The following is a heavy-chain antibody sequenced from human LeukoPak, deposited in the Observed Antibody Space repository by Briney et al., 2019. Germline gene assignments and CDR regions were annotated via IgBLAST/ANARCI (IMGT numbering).Heavy chain of an antibody. J-gene: IGHJ4*02. CDR2: IYYSGST. CDR3: ASLIYDSTDY. Sequence: KSSETLSLTCTVSGGSISSSSYYWGWIRQPPGKGLEWIGSIYYSGSTYYNPSLKSRVTISVDTSKNQFSLRLSSVTAADTAVYYCASLIYDSTDYWGQGTLVTVSS. CDR1: GGSISSSSYY. D-gene: IGHD3-22*01. V-gene: IGHV4-39*07.